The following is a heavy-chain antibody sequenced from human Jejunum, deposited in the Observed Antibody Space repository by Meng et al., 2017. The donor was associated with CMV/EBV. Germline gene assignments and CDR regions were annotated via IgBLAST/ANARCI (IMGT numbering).Heavy chain of an antibody. D-gene: IGHD4-17*01. Sequence: SGFRFSLYGMFWVRQAPGKGLEWVSYIRYDEHYKYHSDSVKGRFTISRDDSKNTLYLQMNNLRAEDTAVYYCARENDYGEPNLDLWGQGTLVTVSS. CDR1: GFRFSLYG. J-gene: IGHJ5*02. CDR2: IRYDEHYK. V-gene: IGHV3-30*02. CDR3: ARENDYGEPNLDL.